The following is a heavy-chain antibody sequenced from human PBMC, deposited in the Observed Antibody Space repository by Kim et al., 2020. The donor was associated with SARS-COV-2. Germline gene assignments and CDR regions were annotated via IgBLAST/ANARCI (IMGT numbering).Heavy chain of an antibody. CDR3: AREGGS. D-gene: IGHD3-16*01. Sequence: DGSKTHSKDSVESRFTISRDNSKNRVYLQMNSLRDEDATVYYCAREGGSWGQGTLVTVSS. CDR2: DGSKT. V-gene: IGHV3-30*10. J-gene: IGHJ5*02.